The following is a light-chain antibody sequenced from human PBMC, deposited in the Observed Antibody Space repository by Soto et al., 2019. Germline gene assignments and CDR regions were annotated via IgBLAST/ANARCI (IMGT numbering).Light chain of an antibody. Sequence: DIQMTQSPSSLSASVGDRDTITCRASQTISLFLNWYQQKPGTAPKLLIYAASNLQSGVPSRFSGSGSGTDFTLTISNLQPEDFATYYCQQSYNTPPITFGQGTRLEI. J-gene: IGKJ5*01. CDR2: AAS. CDR3: QQSYNTPPIT. CDR1: QTISLF. V-gene: IGKV1-39*01.